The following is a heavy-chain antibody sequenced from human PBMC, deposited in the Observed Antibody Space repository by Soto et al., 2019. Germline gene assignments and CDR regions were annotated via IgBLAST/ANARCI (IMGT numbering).Heavy chain of an antibody. CDR2: ISAYNGNT. CDR3: ARGFPYYYDSSGYPY. J-gene: IGHJ4*02. D-gene: IGHD3-22*01. CDR1: GYTFTSYG. V-gene: IGHV1-18*01. Sequence: GASVKLSCKASGYTFTSYGISWVRQAPGQGLEWMGWISAYNGNTNYAQKLQGRVTMTTDTSTSTAYMELRSLRSDDTAVYYCARGFPYYYDSSGYPYWGQGTLVTVSS.